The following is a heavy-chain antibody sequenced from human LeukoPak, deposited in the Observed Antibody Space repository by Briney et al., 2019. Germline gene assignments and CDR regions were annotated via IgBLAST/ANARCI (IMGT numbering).Heavy chain of an antibody. D-gene: IGHD3-10*01. CDR1: GFTLINYA. J-gene: IGHJ4*02. V-gene: IGHV3-23*01. CDR3: ARQYYGAGSVDH. Sequence: PGGSLRLSCAAPGFTLINYAMTWVRQAPGKGREWVSGISGSGGSTYYADSVKGRFTISRDNSKNTLYLLLNNLRAEDTAVYYCARQYYGAGSVDHWGQGTLVTVSS. CDR2: ISGSGGST.